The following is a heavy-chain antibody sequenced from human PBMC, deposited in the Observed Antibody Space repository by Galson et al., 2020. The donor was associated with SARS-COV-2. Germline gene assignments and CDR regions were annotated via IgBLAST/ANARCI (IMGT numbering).Heavy chain of an antibody. CDR3: ARAFNDFGSGSYFDY. Sequence: GGSLRLSCDASGFTFSSYWMSWVRQAPGKGLEWVGNIYKDGSEKDYVDSVKGRFTISRDNNKNSLFLQMNSLRAEDTAVYYCARAFNDFGSGSYFDYWGQGTLVTVSS. V-gene: IGHV3-7*05. D-gene: IGHD3-3*01. CDR1: GFTFSSYW. CDR2: IYKDGSEK. J-gene: IGHJ4*02.